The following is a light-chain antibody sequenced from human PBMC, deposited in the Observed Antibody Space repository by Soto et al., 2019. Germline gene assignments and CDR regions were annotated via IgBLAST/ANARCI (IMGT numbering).Light chain of an antibody. Sequence: QSVLTQPASMSGSPGQSITISCTGTSSDVGSYNFVSWYQQYPGKAPKLMIYEVSNRPSGVSNRFSGSKSGNTASLTISGLQTEDEADYYCSSYTSSSTLVFGGGTQLTVL. CDR1: SSDVGSYNF. CDR2: EVS. V-gene: IGLV2-14*01. CDR3: SSYTSSSTLV. J-gene: IGLJ3*02.